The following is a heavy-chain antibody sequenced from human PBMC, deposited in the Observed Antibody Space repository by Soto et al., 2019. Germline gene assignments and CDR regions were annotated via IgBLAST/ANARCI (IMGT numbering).Heavy chain of an antibody. Sequence: QVQLVQSGAEVKKPGSSVKVSCKASGGTFSSYAISWVRQAPGQGLEWMGGIITIFGTANYAQKFQGRVTITADESTSTAYMELSSLRSEDTAVYYCASSYYYDSSGPNYYYYYGMDVWGQGTTVTVSS. D-gene: IGHD3-22*01. J-gene: IGHJ6*02. V-gene: IGHV1-69*01. CDR2: IITIFGTA. CDR3: ASSYYYDSSGPNYYYYYGMDV. CDR1: GGTFSSYA.